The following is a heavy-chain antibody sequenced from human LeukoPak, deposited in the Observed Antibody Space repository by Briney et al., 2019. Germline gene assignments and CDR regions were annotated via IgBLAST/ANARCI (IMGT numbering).Heavy chain of an antibody. D-gene: IGHD5-18*01. Sequence: SLDVYCKASGYTFTSYGISWVRQAPGQGLEGMGWISAYNGNTNYAQKRQGKVTMTTDTSTSTAYMGLRSLRSDDTAVYYCARSNGIQLWTYYFDYWGQGTLVTVSS. CDR1: GYTFTSYG. CDR2: ISAYNGNT. J-gene: IGHJ4*02. CDR3: ARSNGIQLWTYYFDY. V-gene: IGHV1-18*01.